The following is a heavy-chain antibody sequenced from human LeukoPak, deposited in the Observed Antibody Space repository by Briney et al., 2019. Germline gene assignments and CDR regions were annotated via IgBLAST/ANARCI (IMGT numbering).Heavy chain of an antibody. CDR3: ARRYGDYGEYYFDY. CDR2: IYHSGST. J-gene: IGHJ4*02. D-gene: IGHD4-17*01. Sequence: SETLSLTCAVSGGSISSGGYSWSWIRQPPGKGLEWIGYIYHSGSTYYNPSLKSRVTISVDRFKNQFSLKLSSVTAADTAVYYCARRYGDYGEYYFDYWGQGTLVTVPS. V-gene: IGHV4-30-2*01. CDR1: GGSISSGGYS.